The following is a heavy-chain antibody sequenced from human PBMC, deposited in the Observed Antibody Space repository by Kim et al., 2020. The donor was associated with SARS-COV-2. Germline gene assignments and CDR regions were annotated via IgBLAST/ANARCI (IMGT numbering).Heavy chain of an antibody. CDR1: GESFSGNY. CDR3: ARRQMPPKRFTLRVVVTPYFAY. J-gene: IGHJ4*02. CDR2: INHSGST. Sequence: SETLSLTCAVYGESFSGNYWSWIRQPPGKGLEWIGEINHSGSTNYNPSLKSRVTISGDTSKNQFSLKLNSVTAADTAVYYCARRQMPPKRFTLRVVVTPYFAYWGQGTLVTVSS. D-gene: IGHD3-22*01. V-gene: IGHV4-34*01.